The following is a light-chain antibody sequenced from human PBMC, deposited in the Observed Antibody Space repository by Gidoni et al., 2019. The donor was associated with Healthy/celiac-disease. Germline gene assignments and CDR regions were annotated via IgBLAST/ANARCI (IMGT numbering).Light chain of an antibody. CDR2: AVR. CDR1: SSDVGGSKY. Sequence: QSALTQPRSVSGSPGQSVTISCTGTSSDVGGSKYVSWYQQQPGKAPTLMISAVRKRPSGVPDRFAGSKAGNTASLTISGLQAEDEADYYCGAYAGSYLFGGGTKLTVL. CDR3: GAYAGSYL. J-gene: IGLJ2*01. V-gene: IGLV2-11*01.